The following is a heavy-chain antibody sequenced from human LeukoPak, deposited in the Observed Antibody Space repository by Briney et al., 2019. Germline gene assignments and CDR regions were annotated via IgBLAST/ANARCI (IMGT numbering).Heavy chain of an antibody. D-gene: IGHD4/OR15-4a*01. CDR2: ISSSGSTI. V-gene: IGHV3-11*01. Sequence: GGGLRLSCAASGYTFSEYYMSWVREAPGKGLEWVSYISSSGSTIYYADSVKGRFTISRDNAKNSLYLQMNSLRAEGTAVYYCARGRGAFDYWGQGTLVTVSS. CDR1: GYTFSEYY. J-gene: IGHJ4*02. CDR3: ARGRGAFDY.